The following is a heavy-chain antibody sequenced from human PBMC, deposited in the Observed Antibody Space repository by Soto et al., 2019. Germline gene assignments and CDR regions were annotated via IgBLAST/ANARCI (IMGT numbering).Heavy chain of an antibody. Sequence: PGGSLRLSCAASGFTFNSYWMSWVRQAPGKGLEWVANIKEDGSERYYVDSVKGRFTISRDNAKNSLYLQVEGLRVEDTAVYYCTRGPPGGYGMGVWGRGTTVTVSS. V-gene: IGHV3-7*03. D-gene: IGHD3-16*01. J-gene: IGHJ6*02. CDR3: TRGPPGGYGMGV. CDR1: GFTFNSYW. CDR2: IKEDGSER.